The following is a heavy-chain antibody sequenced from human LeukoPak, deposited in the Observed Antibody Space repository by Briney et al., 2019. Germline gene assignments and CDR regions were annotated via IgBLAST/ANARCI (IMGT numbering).Heavy chain of an antibody. Sequence: GGSLRLSCIGSGFTFSDYCMHWARQAPGEGLVWVSRINRDGSTTKYADSVKGRFTVSRDNAKNTLNLQMNSLRAEDTAVYYCARDKKSGESSEIDYWGQGTLVTVSS. D-gene: IGHD3-10*01. J-gene: IGHJ4*02. CDR2: INRDGSTT. CDR1: GFTFSDYC. V-gene: IGHV3-74*03. CDR3: ARDKKSGESSEIDY.